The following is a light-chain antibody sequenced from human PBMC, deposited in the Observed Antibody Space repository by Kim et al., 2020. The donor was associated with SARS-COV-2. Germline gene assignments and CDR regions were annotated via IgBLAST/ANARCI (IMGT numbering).Light chain of an antibody. CDR3: QQYGNSPPYT. Sequence: EIVLTQSPGTLSLSPGERATLSCRVSQTIYSNSLAWYQQRPGQAPRLLMFGASTRATGIPERFSGSGSGTDFTLTISRLEPEDFAVYYCQQYGNSPPYTFGRGTKLEI. J-gene: IGKJ2*01. CDR2: GAS. V-gene: IGKV3-20*01. CDR1: QTIYSNS.